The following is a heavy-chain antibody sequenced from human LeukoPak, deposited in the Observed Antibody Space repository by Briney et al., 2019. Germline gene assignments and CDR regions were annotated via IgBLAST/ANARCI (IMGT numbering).Heavy chain of an antibody. CDR1: GFTFSSYS. CDR3: ARDDDSIAAPFDY. D-gene: IGHD6-6*01. Sequence: GGSLRLSCAASGFTFSSYSMNWVRQAPGKGLEWVSYISSSSSTIYYADSVKGRFTISRDNAKNSLYLQMNSLRAEDTAVYYCARDDDSIAAPFDYWGQGTLVTVSS. J-gene: IGHJ4*02. V-gene: IGHV3-48*01. CDR2: ISSSSSTI.